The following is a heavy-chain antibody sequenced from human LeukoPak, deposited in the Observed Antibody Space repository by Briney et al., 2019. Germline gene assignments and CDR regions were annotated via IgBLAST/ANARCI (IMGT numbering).Heavy chain of an antibody. CDR1: GYTFTGYY. V-gene: IGHV1-2*02. D-gene: IGHD2-21*02. Sequence: ASVKVSCKASGYTFTGYYMHWVRQAPGQGLEWMGWINPNSGGTNYAQKFQGRVTMTRDTSISTAYMELSRLRSDDTAVYYCARAVHLRTKAYCGGDCYPSYGMDVWGQGTTVTVSS. J-gene: IGHJ6*02. CDR2: INPNSGGT. CDR3: ARAVHLRTKAYCGGDCYPSYGMDV.